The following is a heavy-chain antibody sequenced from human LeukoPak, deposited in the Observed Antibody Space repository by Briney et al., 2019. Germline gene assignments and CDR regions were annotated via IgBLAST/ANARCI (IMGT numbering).Heavy chain of an antibody. V-gene: IGHV3-21*01. CDR1: GFTFSSYS. CDR2: IISSSTYI. Sequence: GGSLRLSCAASGFTFSSYSMNWVRQAPGKGLEGVSSIISSSTYIYYADSVKGRFTISRDNAKTSLYQQMNSLRAEDTAVYYCARDQVLSGWIFDYWGQGTLVTVSS. D-gene: IGHD6-19*01. CDR3: ARDQVLSGWIFDY. J-gene: IGHJ4*02.